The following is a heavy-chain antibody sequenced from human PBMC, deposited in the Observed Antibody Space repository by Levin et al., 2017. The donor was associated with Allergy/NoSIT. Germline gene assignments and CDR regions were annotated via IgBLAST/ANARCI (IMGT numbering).Heavy chain of an antibody. V-gene: IGHV4-59*01. D-gene: IGHD1-1*01. CDR1: GGSISSYY. CDR2: IYYSGST. CDR3: ARDILEGWFDP. J-gene: IGHJ5*02. Sequence: SETLSLTCTVSGGSISSYYWSWIRQPPGKGLEWIGYIYYSGSTNYNPSLKSRVTISVDTSKNQFSLKLSSVTAADTAVYYCARDILEGWFDPWGQGTLVTVSS.